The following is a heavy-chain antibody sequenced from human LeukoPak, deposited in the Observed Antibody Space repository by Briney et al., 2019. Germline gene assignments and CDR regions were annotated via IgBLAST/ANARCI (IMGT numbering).Heavy chain of an antibody. J-gene: IGHJ4*02. CDR3: AKELIVGATTPFDY. CDR1: GFTFRSYA. D-gene: IGHD1-26*01. Sequence: GRSLRLSCAASGFTFRSYAMSWVRQAPGKGLEWVSAISGSGGSTYYVDSVKGRFTISRDNSKNTLYLQVNSLRAEDTAVYYCAKELIVGATTPFDYWGQGTLVTVSS. CDR2: ISGSGGST. V-gene: IGHV3-23*01.